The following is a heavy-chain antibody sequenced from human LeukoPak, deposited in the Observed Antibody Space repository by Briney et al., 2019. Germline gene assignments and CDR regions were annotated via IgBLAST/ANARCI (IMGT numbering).Heavy chain of an antibody. Sequence: SETLSLTCAVSGYSIRSGYYWGWIRQTPGKGLEWIGSFYHGGNTYYNPSLKSQVTISVDTSKNQFSLKLSSVTAADTAVYYCAGGRVGRLDAFDIWGQGTMVTVSS. D-gene: IGHD1-26*01. J-gene: IGHJ3*02. V-gene: IGHV4-38-2*01. CDR2: FYHGGNT. CDR1: GYSIRSGYY. CDR3: AGGRVGRLDAFDI.